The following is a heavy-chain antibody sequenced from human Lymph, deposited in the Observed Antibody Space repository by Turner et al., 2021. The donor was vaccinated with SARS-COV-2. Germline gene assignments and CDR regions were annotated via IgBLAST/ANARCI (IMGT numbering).Heavy chain of an antibody. D-gene: IGHD3-22*01. CDR3: ARGKHDYYDSSGYYYEWFDP. CDR2: MNPNSGNT. Sequence: QVQLVQSGAEVKKPGASVKVSCTASGYTFTSYDINWVRQATGQGLEWMGWMNPNSGNTGYAQKFQGRVTMTRNTSISTAYMELSSLRSEDTAVYYCARGKHDYYDSSGYYYEWFDPWGQGTLVTVSS. J-gene: IGHJ5*02. CDR1: GYTFTSYD. V-gene: IGHV1-8*01.